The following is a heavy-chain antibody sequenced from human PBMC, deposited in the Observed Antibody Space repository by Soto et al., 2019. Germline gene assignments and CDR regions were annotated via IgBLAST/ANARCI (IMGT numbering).Heavy chain of an antibody. J-gene: IGHJ3*02. V-gene: IGHV4-39*01. CDR2: IYYSGST. D-gene: IGHD3-3*01. Sequence: PSETLSLTCTVSGGSISSSSYYWGWIRQPPGKGLEWIGSIYYSGSTYYNPSLKSRVTISVDTSKNQFSLKLSSVTAADTAVYYCARRVPVTIFGVVIIRFLPHAFDIWGQGTMVTVS. CDR3: ARRVPVTIFGVVIIRFLPHAFDI. CDR1: GGSISSSSYY.